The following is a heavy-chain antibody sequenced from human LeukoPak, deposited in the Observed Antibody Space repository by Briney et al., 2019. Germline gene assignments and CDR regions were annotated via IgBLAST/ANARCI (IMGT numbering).Heavy chain of an antibody. CDR1: GFTFSNYA. J-gene: IGHJ4*02. CDR3: AKDAWLPENVGFY. Sequence: GGSLRLSCAATGFTFSNYAMSWVRQAPGKGLEWVSGISGSGDSTYYADSVKGRLTISRDNSKKTLYLQMNSLRAEDTAVYYCAKDAWLPENVGFYWGQGTLVTVSS. CDR2: ISGSGDST. D-gene: IGHD6-19*01. V-gene: IGHV3-23*01.